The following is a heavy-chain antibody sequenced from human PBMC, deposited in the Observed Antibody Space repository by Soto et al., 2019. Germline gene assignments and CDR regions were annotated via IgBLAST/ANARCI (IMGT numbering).Heavy chain of an antibody. J-gene: IGHJ4*02. CDR1: GYTITGHY. V-gene: IGHV1-2*02. D-gene: IGHD1-26*01. CDR3: GRGRSGQIVVFY. Sequence: SVKISSKASGYTITGHYIHWVLQAPEQGPEWMGVIGPGRGATRDAQRFQGRATMTRDMSITTVYMEWNNLTPDATAVYYCGRGRSGQIVVFYWGQGTPVTVSS. CDR2: IGPGRGAT.